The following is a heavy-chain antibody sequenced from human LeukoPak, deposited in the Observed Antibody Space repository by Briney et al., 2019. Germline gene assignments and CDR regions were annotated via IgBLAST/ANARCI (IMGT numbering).Heavy chain of an antibody. CDR1: GGSISSYY. D-gene: IGHD5/OR15-5a*01. CDR2: IYYSGST. Sequence: SETLSLTCTVSGGSISSYYWSWIRQPPGKGLEWIGYIYYSGSTYYNPSLKSRVTISVDTSKNQFSLKLSSVTAADTAVYYCARGSRVRYYYYYMDVWGKGTTVTVSS. CDR3: ARGSRVRYYYYYMDV. V-gene: IGHV4-59*12. J-gene: IGHJ6*03.